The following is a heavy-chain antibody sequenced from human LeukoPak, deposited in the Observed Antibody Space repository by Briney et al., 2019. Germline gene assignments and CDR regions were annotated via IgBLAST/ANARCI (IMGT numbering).Heavy chain of an antibody. V-gene: IGHV4-39*07. CDR1: GGSISSSYSY. CDR2: IYYSGST. J-gene: IGHJ6*02. D-gene: IGHD2/OR15-2a*01. CDR3: ERAHSIASYYYGVDV. Sequence: SETLSLTCTVSGGSISSSYSYWGWIRQPPGKGLEWIGNIYYSGSTYYSPSLTSRVTVSVDTSENQFSLKLSSVTAADTAVYYCERAHSIASYYYGVDVWGQGTTVTVSS.